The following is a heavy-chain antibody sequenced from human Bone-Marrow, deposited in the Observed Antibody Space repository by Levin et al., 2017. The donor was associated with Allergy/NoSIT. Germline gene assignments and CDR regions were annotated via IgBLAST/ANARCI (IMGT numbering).Heavy chain of an antibody. D-gene: IGHD2-15*01. J-gene: IGHJ4*02. CDR2: IDHTGST. Sequence: SETLSLTCGVSNYSISSGFYWGWIRQPPGKGLEWIGNIDHTGSTYYNPSLKSRVTISVDTSKNQFSLKVTSVTAADTAVYYCASTLGYCNGDSCYFLCDSGGRGILVYVSP. CDR3: ASTLGYCNGDSCYFLCDS. CDR1: NYSISSGFY. V-gene: IGHV4-38-2*01.